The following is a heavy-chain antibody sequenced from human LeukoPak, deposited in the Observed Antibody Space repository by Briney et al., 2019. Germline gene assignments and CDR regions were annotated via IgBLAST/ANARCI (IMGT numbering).Heavy chain of an antibody. CDR2: IYPDDSEP. V-gene: IGHV5-51*01. Sequence: GDSLKISCKGSGYSFTNYWIAWVRQMPGKGLEWMGIIYPDDSEPRYSPSFQGQVTISADKSISTAYLQWSSLKASDTAMYYCARIWLRAFDIWGQGTMVTVSS. CDR3: ARIWLRAFDI. D-gene: IGHD6-19*01. CDR1: GYSFTNYW. J-gene: IGHJ3*02.